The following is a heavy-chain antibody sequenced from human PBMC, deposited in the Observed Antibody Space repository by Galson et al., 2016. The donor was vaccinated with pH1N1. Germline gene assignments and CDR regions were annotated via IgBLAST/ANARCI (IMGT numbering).Heavy chain of an antibody. J-gene: IGHJ4*02. Sequence: SLRLSCAASGLTFSSYAVSWVRQAPGKGLEWVSTISGSGFTTFFADSVKGRFTISRDNSKNTFHLQLDSLRAEDTAIYYCAKGGHYSSFDYWGQGALVTVSS. D-gene: IGHD4-11*01. CDR2: ISGSGFTT. CDR1: GLTFSSYA. V-gene: IGHV3-23*01. CDR3: AKGGHYSSFDY.